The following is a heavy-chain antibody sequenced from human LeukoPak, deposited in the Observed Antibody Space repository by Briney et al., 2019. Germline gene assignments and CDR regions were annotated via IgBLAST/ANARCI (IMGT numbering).Heavy chain of an antibody. CDR2: INPNSGGT. CDR3: ARRYIVDPRFDP. CDR1: GYTFTGYY. J-gene: IGHJ5*02. Sequence: ASVTVSFKASGYTFTGYYMHWVRQAPGQGLEWMGWINPNSGGTNYAQKFQGRVTMTRDTSISTAYMELGRLRSDDTAVYYCARRYIVDPRFDPWGQGTLVTVSS. D-gene: IGHD5-12*01. V-gene: IGHV1-2*02.